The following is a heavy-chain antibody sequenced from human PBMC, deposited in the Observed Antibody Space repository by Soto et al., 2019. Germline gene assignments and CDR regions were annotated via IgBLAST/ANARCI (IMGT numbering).Heavy chain of an antibody. CDR1: GFSVTANY. Sequence: EVQVVESGGGLIQPGGSLRLSCEVSGFSVTANYMSWVRQAPGKGLEWVSVIYSGGSIYYIDSVKGRFSISRDISNNTLYLQMNSLRAEDTAVYYCHGYGYWGQGTLVTVSS. CDR3: HGYGY. D-gene: IGHD5-12*01. V-gene: IGHV3-53*01. CDR2: IYSGGSI. J-gene: IGHJ4*02.